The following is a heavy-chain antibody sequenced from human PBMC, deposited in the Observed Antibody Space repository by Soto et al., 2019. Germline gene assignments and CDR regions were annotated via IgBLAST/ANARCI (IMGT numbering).Heavy chain of an antibody. CDR2: IYYSGST. V-gene: IGHV4-59*01. Sequence: SETLSLTCTVSGGSISSYYWSWIRQPPGKGLEWIGYIYYSGSTNYNPSLKSRVTISVDTSKNQFSLKLSSVTAADMAVYYCARVFYSSSSLYFDYWGQGTLVTVSS. J-gene: IGHJ4*02. CDR3: ARVFYSSSSLYFDY. CDR1: GGSISSYY. D-gene: IGHD6-6*01.